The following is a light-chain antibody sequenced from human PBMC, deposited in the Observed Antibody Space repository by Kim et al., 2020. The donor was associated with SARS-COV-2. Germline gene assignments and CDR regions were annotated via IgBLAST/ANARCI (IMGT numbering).Light chain of an antibody. J-gene: IGLJ3*02. Sequence: QSVLTQPPSVSAAPGQKVTISCSGSSSNIGNNYVSWYQQLPGTAPKLLIYDNNKRPSGIPDRFSGSKSGTSASLAISGLQSEDEADYYCAAWDDSLNGWVFGGGTQLTVL. CDR2: DNN. V-gene: IGLV1-51*01. CDR1: SSNIGNNY. CDR3: AAWDDSLNGWV.